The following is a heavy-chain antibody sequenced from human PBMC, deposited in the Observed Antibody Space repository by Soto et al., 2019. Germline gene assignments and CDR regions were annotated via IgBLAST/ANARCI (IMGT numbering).Heavy chain of an antibody. J-gene: IGHJ4*02. CDR2: IYHSGST. D-gene: IGHD3-10*01. CDR1: GGSIRSNNW. Sequence: QVQLQESGPGLVKPSGTLSLTCAVSGGSIRSNNWWSWVRQHPGKGLEWIGEIYHSGSTNYNPSLKSRVTISVDKSKTQSAPKLSSVTAADTAVYYCARDRRGAGSYSFDSWGQGTLVTVSS. CDR3: ARDRRGAGSYSFDS. V-gene: IGHV4-4*02.